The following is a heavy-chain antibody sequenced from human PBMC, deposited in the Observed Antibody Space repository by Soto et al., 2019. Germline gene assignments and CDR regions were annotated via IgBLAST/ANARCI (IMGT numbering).Heavy chain of an antibody. Sequence: EVQLVESGGGLVKPGGSLRLSCAASGFTFSNAWMSWVRQAPGKGLEWVGRIKSKTDGGTTDYAAPVKGRFTISRDDSKNTLYLQMNSLKTEDTAVYYCTTAGTDFYYYYGMDVWGQGTTVTASS. D-gene: IGHD1-7*01. V-gene: IGHV3-15*01. CDR1: GFTFSNAW. J-gene: IGHJ6*02. CDR3: TTAGTDFYYYYGMDV. CDR2: IKSKTDGGTT.